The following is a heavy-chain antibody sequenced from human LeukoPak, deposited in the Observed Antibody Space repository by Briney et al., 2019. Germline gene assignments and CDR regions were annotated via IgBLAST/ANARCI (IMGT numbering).Heavy chain of an antibody. V-gene: IGHV4-34*01. CDR2: INHSGST. Sequence: PSETLSLTCAVYGGSFSGYYWSWIRQPPGKGLEWIGEINHSGSTNYNPSLKSRVTISVDTSKNLFSLKLSSVTAADTAVYYCASTSSGRDYWGQGTLVTVSS. J-gene: IGHJ4*02. CDR3: ASTSSGRDY. CDR1: GGSFSGYY. D-gene: IGHD6-19*01.